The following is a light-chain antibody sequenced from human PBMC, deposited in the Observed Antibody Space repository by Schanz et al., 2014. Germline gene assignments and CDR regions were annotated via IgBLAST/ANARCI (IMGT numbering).Light chain of an antibody. V-gene: IGKV3-20*01. CDR1: QSVSSSY. CDR3: QQYGSSRGST. Sequence: EIVLTQSPGTLSLSPGERATLSCRASQSVSSSYLAWYEQKPGQAPRLLIYGASSRATGIPDRFSGSGSGTDFTLTITRLEPEDSAIYHCQQYGSSRGSTFGQGTKLEIK. J-gene: IGKJ2*01. CDR2: GAS.